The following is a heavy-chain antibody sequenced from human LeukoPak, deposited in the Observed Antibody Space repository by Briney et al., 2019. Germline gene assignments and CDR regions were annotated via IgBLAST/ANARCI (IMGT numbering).Heavy chain of an antibody. J-gene: IGHJ5*02. V-gene: IGHV4-59*01. Sequence: PSETLSLTCTVSGGSISSYYWSWIRQPAGKGLEWIGYIHSIGTTNYNPSLKSRVTISVDTSKNQFSLKLSSVTAADTAVYYCATSYYGSGTYYNWFDPWGQGTLVTVSS. CDR2: IHSIGTT. CDR1: GGSISSYY. CDR3: ATSYYGSGTYYNWFDP. D-gene: IGHD3-10*01.